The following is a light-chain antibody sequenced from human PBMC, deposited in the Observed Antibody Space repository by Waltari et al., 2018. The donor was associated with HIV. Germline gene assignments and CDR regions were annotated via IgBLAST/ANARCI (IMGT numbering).Light chain of an antibody. J-gene: IGLJ2*01. CDR1: SSDVGGYNY. CDR3: SSYTSSSVL. Sequence: QSALTPPASVSGSPGQSIPISCTGTSSDVGGYNYVSWYQQHPGKAPKLMIYEVSNRPSGVSNRFSGSKSGNTASLTISGLQAEDEADYYCSSYTSSSVLFGGGTKVTVL. V-gene: IGLV2-14*01. CDR2: EVS.